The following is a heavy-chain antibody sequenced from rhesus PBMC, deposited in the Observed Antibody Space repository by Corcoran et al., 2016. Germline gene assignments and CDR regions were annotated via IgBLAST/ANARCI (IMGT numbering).Heavy chain of an antibody. CDR2: IYGSGRRT. J-gene: IGHJ5-1*01. CDR3: ARAGEQFLEWLPWYNRFDV. V-gene: IGHV4S11*01. Sequence: QVQLQESGPGLVKPLETLSLTCAVSGGSISSNYWSWIRQPPGKGLEWIGYIYGSGRRTTHTPSLKSRVTLSVDTSKNQFSLKLSSVTAADTAVYYCARAGEQFLEWLPWYNRFDVWGAGVLVTVSS. D-gene: IGHD3-3*01. CDR1: GGSISSNY.